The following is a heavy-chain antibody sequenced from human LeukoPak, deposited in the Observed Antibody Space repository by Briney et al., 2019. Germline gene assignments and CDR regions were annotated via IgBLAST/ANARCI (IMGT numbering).Heavy chain of an antibody. CDR3: ARDRGYYDSSGYYRPSYFDY. CDR2: IYYSGST. CDR1: GGSISSYY. V-gene: IGHV4-59*12. D-gene: IGHD3-22*01. Sequence: SETLSLTCTVSGGSISSYYWSWIRQLPGKGLEWIGYIYYSGSTNYNPSLKSRVTISVDTSKNQFSLKLSSVTAADTAVYYCARDRGYYDSSGYYRPSYFDYWGQGTLVTVSS. J-gene: IGHJ4*02.